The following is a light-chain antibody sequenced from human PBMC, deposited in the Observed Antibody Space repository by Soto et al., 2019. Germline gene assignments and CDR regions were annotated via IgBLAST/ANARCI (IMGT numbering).Light chain of an antibody. CDR2: GAS. CDR1: QSVSSN. Sequence: IVMTQSPATLSVSPWERATLSCRASQSVSSNLAWYQQKPGQAPRLLIYGASTRATGIPARFSGSGSGTEFTLTISSLQSEDFAVYDCQQYNNWPQTFGQGTKVDIK. J-gene: IGKJ1*01. CDR3: QQYNNWPQT. V-gene: IGKV3-15*01.